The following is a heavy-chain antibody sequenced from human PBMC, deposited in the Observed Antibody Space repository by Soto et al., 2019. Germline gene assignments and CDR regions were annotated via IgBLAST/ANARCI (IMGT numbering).Heavy chain of an antibody. CDR1: GFTFKNYW. V-gene: IGHV3-74*03. CDR2: VNREGSST. J-gene: IGHJ4*01. Sequence: PGGSLRLSYAASGFTFKNYWMHWVRQGPGRGPEWVSRVNREGSSTTYADSVKGRFTISRDNAKNTLYLQMSSLRVEDTAVYYCPRVGGGSGNYDYWGHGIQVTVSS. D-gene: IGHD3-10*01. CDR3: PRVGGGSGNYDY.